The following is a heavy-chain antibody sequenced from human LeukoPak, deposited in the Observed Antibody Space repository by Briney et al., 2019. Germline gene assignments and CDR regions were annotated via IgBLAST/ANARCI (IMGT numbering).Heavy chain of an antibody. Sequence: ASVKDSCKASGYTFTNYYIHWVRQAPGQGLEWMGIINPSGGSTSYAQIFQGRVTMTRDTSTSTVYMELSSLRSEDTAVYYCARVGHLSFDYWGQGTLVTVSP. CDR2: INPSGGST. V-gene: IGHV1-46*01. CDR3: ARVGHLSFDY. CDR1: GYTFTNYY. J-gene: IGHJ4*02.